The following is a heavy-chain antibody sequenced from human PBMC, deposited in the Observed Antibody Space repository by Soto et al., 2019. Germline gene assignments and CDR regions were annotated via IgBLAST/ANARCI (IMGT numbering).Heavy chain of an antibody. J-gene: IGHJ6*02. CDR3: ARVPDV. CDR1: GGSISSGGYS. CDR2: IYHSGST. V-gene: IGHV4-30-2*01. Sequence: QLQLQESGSGLVKPSQTLSLTCAVSGGSISSGGYSWTWIRQPPGKGLEWIGSIYHSGSTYSNPSLKSRATIAVDRSQNQFSLKLSSVTAADTAVYYCARVPDVWGQGTTVTVSS.